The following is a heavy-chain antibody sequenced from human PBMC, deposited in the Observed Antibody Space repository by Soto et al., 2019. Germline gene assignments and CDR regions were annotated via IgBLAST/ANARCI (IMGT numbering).Heavy chain of an antibody. CDR1: GYSFTDYH. J-gene: IGHJ6*02. D-gene: IGHD2-8*01. Sequence: ASVKVSCKASGYSFTDYHIHWVRQAPGQGLEWLGRINPKSGGTSTAQKFQGWVTMTTDTSISTASMELTRLTSDNTAIYYCARGDSTDCSNGVCSFFYNHDMDVWGQGTTVPLSS. CDR3: ARGDSTDCSNGVCSFFYNHDMDV. V-gene: IGHV1-2*04. CDR2: INPKSGGT.